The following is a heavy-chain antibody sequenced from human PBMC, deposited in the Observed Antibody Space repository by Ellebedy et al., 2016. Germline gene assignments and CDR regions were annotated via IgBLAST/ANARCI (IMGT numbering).Heavy chain of an antibody. CDR3: ARRRAGSEQYGLDV. V-gene: IGHV5-10-1*01. CDR2: TDPSDSYT. CDR1: GYSFTTYW. D-gene: IGHD3-10*01. J-gene: IGHJ6*02. Sequence: KVSCXGSGYSFTTYWITWVRQLPGKGLAWMGRTDPSDSYTNYSPSLQGHVTISTDKSISTAYLQWSSLKASDTAMYYCARRRAGSEQYGLDVWGQGTTVTVSS.